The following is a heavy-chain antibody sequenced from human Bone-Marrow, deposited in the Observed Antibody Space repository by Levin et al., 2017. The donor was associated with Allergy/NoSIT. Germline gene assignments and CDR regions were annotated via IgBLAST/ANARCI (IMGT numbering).Heavy chain of an antibody. CDR1: GFTFSSYS. J-gene: IGHJ6*02. V-gene: IGHV3-21*01. CDR2: ISSSSSYI. Sequence: GGSLRFSCAASGFTFSSYSMNWVRQAPGKGLEWVSSISSSSSYIYYADSVKGRFTISRDNAKNSLYLQMNSLRAEDTAVYYCARGSYGVLYYYDGMDVWGQGTTVTVSS. CDR3: ARGSYGVLYYYDGMDV. D-gene: IGHD5-18*01.